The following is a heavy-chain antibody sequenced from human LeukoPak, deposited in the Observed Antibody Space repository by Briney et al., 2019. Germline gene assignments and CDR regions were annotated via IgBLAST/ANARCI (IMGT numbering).Heavy chain of an antibody. J-gene: IGHJ4*02. V-gene: IGHV3-23*01. Sequence: GGSLRLSCSGSGFTFSDYGMSWVRQAPGKGLEWVSGVSAGGQTTYYADSLRGRFTVSRDNSKNTLYLQMNTVRAEDTAVYYCAFRPVAFCSGGCYPYYFDHWGQGTLVTVSS. CDR3: AFRPVAFCSGGCYPYYFDH. CDR1: GFTFSDYG. D-gene: IGHD2-21*02. CDR2: VSAGGQTT.